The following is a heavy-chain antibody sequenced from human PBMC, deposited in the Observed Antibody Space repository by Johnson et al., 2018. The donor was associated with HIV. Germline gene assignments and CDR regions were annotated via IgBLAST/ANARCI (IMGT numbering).Heavy chain of an antibody. D-gene: IGHD1-14*01. CDR3: ARDQGGNHNAFDI. Sequence: VQLVESGGGLIQPGGSLRLSCTASGFTVSSNYMSWVRQAPGKGLEWVSVIYTDDSIYYADSVKGRFTISRDNSKNTLYLQMNSLRAEDTAVYYCARDQGGNHNAFDIWGQGTMVAVSS. J-gene: IGHJ3*02. V-gene: IGHV3-66*01. CDR1: GFTVSSNY. CDR2: IYTDDSI.